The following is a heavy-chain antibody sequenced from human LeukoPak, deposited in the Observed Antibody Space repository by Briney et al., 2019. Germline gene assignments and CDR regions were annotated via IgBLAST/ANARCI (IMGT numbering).Heavy chain of an antibody. V-gene: IGHV4-59*01. J-gene: IGHJ6*02. CDR3: ARVAARYVGMDV. CDR2: IYYSGST. CDR1: AGSINNYY. D-gene: IGHD6-6*01. Sequence: PPETLSLTCTVSAGSINNYYWSWIRQPPGKGLEWIGYIYYSGSTNYNPSLKSRVTISVDTSKKQVSLNLSSVTAADTAVYYCARVAARYVGMDVWGQGTTVTVSS.